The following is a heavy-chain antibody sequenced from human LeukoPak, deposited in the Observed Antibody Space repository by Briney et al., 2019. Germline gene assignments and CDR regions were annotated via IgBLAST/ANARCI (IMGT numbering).Heavy chain of an antibody. CDR1: GFTFSSYS. V-gene: IGHV3-48*04. D-gene: IGHD3/OR15-3a*01. CDR2: ISSSGSTL. Sequence: GGSLRLSCAASGFTFSSYSVNWVRQAPGKGLEWVSYISSSGSTLYYADSVRARFTISRDNAKNSLYLQMSSLRAEDTAVYYCASFRTGYSYYFDYWGQGILVTVSS. CDR3: ASFRTGYSYYFDY. J-gene: IGHJ4*02.